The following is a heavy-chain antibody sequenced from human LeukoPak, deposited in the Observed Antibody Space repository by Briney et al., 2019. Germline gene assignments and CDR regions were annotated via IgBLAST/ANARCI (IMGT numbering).Heavy chain of an antibody. CDR2: VYYSGST. Sequence: SETLSLTCTVSGGSISGYYWSWIRQPPGKGLEWLGFVYYSGSTTYNPSLRSRVTISGDTSKKQFSLKLSSVTAADTAVYYCVTYYYGSSAPKRNYWGQGILVTVSS. J-gene: IGHJ4*02. CDR1: GGSISGYY. D-gene: IGHD3-22*01. V-gene: IGHV4-59*12. CDR3: VTYYYGSSAPKRNY.